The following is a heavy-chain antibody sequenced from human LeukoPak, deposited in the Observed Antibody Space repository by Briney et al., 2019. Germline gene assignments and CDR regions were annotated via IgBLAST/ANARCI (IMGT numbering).Heavy chain of an antibody. CDR1: GFTFSTFA. V-gene: IGHV3-23*01. J-gene: IGHJ4*02. CDR2: ILPSGGEI. D-gene: IGHD2-8*02. Sequence: GGSLRLSCAASGFTFSTFAMIWVRQPPGKGLEWVSSILPSGGEIHYADSVRGRFTISRDNSKSTLSLQMNSLRAEDTAIYYCATYRQVLLPFESWGQGTLVTVSS. CDR3: ATYRQVLLPFES.